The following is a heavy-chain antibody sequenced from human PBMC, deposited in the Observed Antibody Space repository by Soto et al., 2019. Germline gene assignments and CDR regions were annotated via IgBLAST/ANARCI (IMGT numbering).Heavy chain of an antibody. Sequence: GGSLRLSCTASGFTFGDYAMSWFRQAPGKGLEWVGFIRSKAYGGTTEYAASVKGRFTISRDDSKSIAYLQMNSLKTEDTAVYYCTRDRNVLRYFDWLLHRRFFDYWGQGTLVTVSS. J-gene: IGHJ4*02. D-gene: IGHD3-9*01. V-gene: IGHV3-49*03. CDR3: TRDRNVLRYFDWLLHRRFFDY. CDR1: GFTFGDYA. CDR2: IRSKAYGGTT.